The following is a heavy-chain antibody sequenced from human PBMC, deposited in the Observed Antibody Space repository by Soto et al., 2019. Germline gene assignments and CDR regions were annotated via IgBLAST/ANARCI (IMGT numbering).Heavy chain of an antibody. Sequence: ASVKVSCKASGYNISSYDIIWVRQAAGQGLEWIGWMDPNRGHSDSVQNFRGRVTITRDTSASTAYMELSSLRSEDTAVYYCARGQSTFGGVIVPFDYWGQGTLVTVSS. CDR2: MDPNRGHS. CDR1: GYNISSYD. V-gene: IGHV1-8*01. D-gene: IGHD3-16*02. J-gene: IGHJ4*02. CDR3: ARGQSTFGGVIVPFDY.